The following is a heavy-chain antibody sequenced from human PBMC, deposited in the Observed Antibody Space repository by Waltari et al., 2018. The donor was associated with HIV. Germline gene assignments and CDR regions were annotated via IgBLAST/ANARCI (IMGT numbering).Heavy chain of an antibody. CDR2: MSPNSGKT. CDR3: ARSRQGAVFGDN. D-gene: IGHD3-3*01. V-gene: IGHV1-8*01. J-gene: IGHJ4*02. Sequence: QVQLVQSGAEVTQPGASVKVSCKTSGYDFSTFDINWVRQATGQGLEWMGWMSPNSGKTGYAQKFHGRLSMTRDTSIDTAYMELSRLTSRDTAFYYCARSRQGAVFGDNWGQGTLVVVSS. CDR1: GYDFSTFD.